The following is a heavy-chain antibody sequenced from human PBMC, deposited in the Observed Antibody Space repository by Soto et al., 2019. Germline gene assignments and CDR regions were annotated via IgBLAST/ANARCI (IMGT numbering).Heavy chain of an antibody. D-gene: IGHD2-2*01. CDR2: IYASGST. J-gene: IGHJ4*02. CDR3: ARACSSTSCYDVFDY. CDR1: GGSISSSY. V-gene: IGHV4-4*07. Sequence: PSETLSLTSTVSGGSISSSYWSWIRQPAGKGLEWIGRIYASGSTNYNPSLKSRVTMSVDTSKNQFSLKLRSVTAADTAVYYCARACSSTSCYDVFDYWGQGTLVTVSS.